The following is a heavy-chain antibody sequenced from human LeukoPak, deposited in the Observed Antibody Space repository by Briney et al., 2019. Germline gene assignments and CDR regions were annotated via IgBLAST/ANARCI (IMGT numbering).Heavy chain of an antibody. CDR2: IYHSGST. V-gene: IGHV4-4*02. D-gene: IGHD3-10*01. J-gene: IGHJ4*02. CDR3: ARGMENYYGSGSYRDYFDY. CDR1: GGSISSSNW. Sequence: PSETLPLTCAVSGGSISSSNWWSWVRQPPGKGLEWIGEIYHSGSTNYNPSLKSRVTISVDKSKNQFSLKLSSVTAADTAVYYCARGMENYYGSGSYRDYFDYWGQGTLVTVSS.